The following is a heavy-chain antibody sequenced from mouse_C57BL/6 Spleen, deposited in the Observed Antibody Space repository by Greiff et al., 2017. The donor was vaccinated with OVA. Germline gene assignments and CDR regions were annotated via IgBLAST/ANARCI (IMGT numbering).Heavy chain of an antibody. CDR2: IDPSDSYT. V-gene: IGHV1-50*01. J-gene: IGHJ4*01. Sequence: QVQLQQPGAELVKPGASVKLSCKASGYTFTSYWMQWVKQRPGQGLEWIGEIDPSDSYTNYNQKFKGKATLTVDTSYSTAYMQLSSLTSEDSAVYYCARWGAMDYWGQGTSVTVSS. CDR1: GYTFTSYW. CDR3: ARWGAMDY.